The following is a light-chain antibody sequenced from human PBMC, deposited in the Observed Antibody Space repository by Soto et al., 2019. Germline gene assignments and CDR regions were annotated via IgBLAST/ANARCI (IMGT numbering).Light chain of an antibody. Sequence: AIQVTQSPSSLSASVGDRVTITCRASQGIRSDLAWYQQKPGKVPKLLIYGASRLESGVPSRFSGSGFGTDFTLTISSLQPEDFATYYCLQDYNYPWAFGQGTKVE. V-gene: IGKV1-6*01. CDR3: LQDYNYPWA. J-gene: IGKJ1*01. CDR2: GAS. CDR1: QGIRSD.